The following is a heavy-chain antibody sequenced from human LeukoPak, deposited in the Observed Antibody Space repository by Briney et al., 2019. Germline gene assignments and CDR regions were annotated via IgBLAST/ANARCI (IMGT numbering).Heavy chain of an antibody. V-gene: IGHV4-30-4*01. D-gene: IGHD3-10*01. J-gene: IGHJ4*02. Sequence: SETPSLTCTVSGGSISSGDYCWSWIRQPPGKGLEWIGYIYYSGSTYYNPSLKSRVTISVDTSKNQFSLKLSSVTAADTAVYYCARDSTYYYGSGSHPGYWGQGTLVTVSS. CDR1: GGSISSGDYC. CDR3: ARDSTYYYGSGSHPGY. CDR2: IYYSGST.